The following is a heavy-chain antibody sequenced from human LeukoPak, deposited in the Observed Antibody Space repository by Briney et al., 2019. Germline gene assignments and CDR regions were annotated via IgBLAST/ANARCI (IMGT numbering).Heavy chain of an antibody. CDR1: GGSFSGYY. Sequence: PSETLSLTCAVYGGSFSGYYWSWIRQPPGKGLEWIGEINHSGSTNYNPSLKSRVTISVDTSKNQLSLKLSSVTAADMAVYYCARRPIFYYDSSGLSPFDYWGQGTLVTVSS. J-gene: IGHJ4*02. CDR2: INHSGST. D-gene: IGHD3-22*01. CDR3: ARRPIFYYDSSGLSPFDY. V-gene: IGHV4-34*01.